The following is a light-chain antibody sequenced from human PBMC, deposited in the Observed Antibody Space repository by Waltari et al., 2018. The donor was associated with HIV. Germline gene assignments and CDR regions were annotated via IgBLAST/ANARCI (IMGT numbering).Light chain of an antibody. CDR1: SSNIGRTY. CDR2: TNN. CDR3: AAWDASLSVV. J-gene: IGLJ2*01. V-gene: IGLV1-47*01. Sequence: QSVLPQPPSASGTPGQRVTISCSGSSSNIGRTYVYWYQQLPGTAPKLLIYTNNQRPSGVPDRFSGSKSGTSASLAISGLRSEDEADYYCAAWDASLSVVFGGGTKLTVL.